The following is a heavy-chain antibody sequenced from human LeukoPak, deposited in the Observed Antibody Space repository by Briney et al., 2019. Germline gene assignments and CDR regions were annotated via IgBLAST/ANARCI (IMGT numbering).Heavy chain of an antibody. V-gene: IGHV3-23*01. CDR3: AKPRGEEWLVGLYDACDI. J-gene: IGHJ3*02. CDR2: ISGSDGST. CDR1: GFTFSSYA. D-gene: IGHD6-19*01. Sequence: GGSLRLSCAASGFTFSSYAMSWVRQAPGKGLEWVSVISGSDGSTYYADSVKGRFTISRDNSKNTLYLQMNSLRAEDTAVFYCAKPRGEEWLVGLYDACDIWGQGTMVTVSS.